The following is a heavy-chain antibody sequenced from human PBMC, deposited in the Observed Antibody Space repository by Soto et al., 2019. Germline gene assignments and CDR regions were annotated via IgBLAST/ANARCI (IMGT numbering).Heavy chain of an antibody. J-gene: IGHJ2*01. V-gene: IGHV3-7*03. CDR2: IKQDGSEK. Sequence: PVGSLRLSCAASGFTFSSYWMSWVRQAPGKGLEWVANIKQDGSEKYYVDSVKGRFTISRDNAKNSLYLQMNSLRAEDTAVYYCARDPILMGWYFDLWGRGTLVTVSS. CDR1: GFTFSSYW. D-gene: IGHD2-8*01. CDR3: ARDPILMGWYFDL.